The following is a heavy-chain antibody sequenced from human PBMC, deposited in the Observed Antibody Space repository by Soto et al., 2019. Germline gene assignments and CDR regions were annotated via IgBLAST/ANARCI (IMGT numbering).Heavy chain of an antibody. CDR1: GGLFISYP. Sequence: QEQLVQSGAEVKKPGSSVNVSCKASGGLFISYPISWVRQVPGQGLEWMGGIIPVFQTAYYTQRFQGRVTITADESTNTAYMELSSLRSEDTAIYYCARGGSGYTWFNEFWGQGTLVTVSS. CDR2: IIPVFQTA. D-gene: IGHD3-22*01. V-gene: IGHV1-69*01. CDR3: ARGGSGYTWFNEF. J-gene: IGHJ4*02.